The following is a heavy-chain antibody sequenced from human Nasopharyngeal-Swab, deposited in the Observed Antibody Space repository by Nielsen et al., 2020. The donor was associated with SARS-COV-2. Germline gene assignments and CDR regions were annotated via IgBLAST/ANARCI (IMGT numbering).Heavy chain of an antibody. CDR3: AKANVLFWFGQFKNDGFDI. D-gene: IGHD3-10*01. Sequence: GESLKISCTASGFSFNNYGMHWVRLAPGKGLEWVAVISYEGSKKFYAESVEGRFTISRDYSKSTLYLQMDSLRTEDTAMYYCAKANVLFWFGQFKNDGFDIWGQGTMVAVSS. CDR2: ISYEGSKK. CDR1: GFSFNNYG. V-gene: IGHV3-30*18. J-gene: IGHJ3*02.